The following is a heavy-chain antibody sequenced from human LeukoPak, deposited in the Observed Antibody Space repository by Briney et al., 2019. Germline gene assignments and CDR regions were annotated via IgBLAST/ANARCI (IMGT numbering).Heavy chain of an antibody. CDR3: AREVLRFLEWPDAFDI. V-gene: IGHV6-1*01. CDR1: GDSVSSNSAA. J-gene: IGHJ3*02. D-gene: IGHD3-3*01. CDR2: TYYRSKWYN. Sequence: SQTLSLTCAISGDSVSSNSAAWNWITQSPSRGLEWLGMTYYRSKWYNDYAVSVKSRITINPDTSKNQFSLQLNSVTPEDTAVYYCAREVLRFLEWPDAFDIWGQGTMVTVSS.